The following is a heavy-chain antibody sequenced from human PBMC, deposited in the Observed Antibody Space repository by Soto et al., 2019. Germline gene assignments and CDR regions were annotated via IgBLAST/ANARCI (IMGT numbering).Heavy chain of an antibody. CDR2: ICYDGSNK. CDR1: GFTFSNYA. V-gene: IGHV3-33*01. J-gene: IGHJ4*02. D-gene: IGHD3-10*01. CDR3: ARDPYYGSGRRLDS. Sequence: GGSLRLSCAASGFTFSNYAMHWVRQAPGKGLEWVAVICYDGSNKYYADSVKGRFTISRDNSKNTLYVQMNSLRAEDTAVYYCARDPYYGSGRRLDSRGQGTLVTVSS.